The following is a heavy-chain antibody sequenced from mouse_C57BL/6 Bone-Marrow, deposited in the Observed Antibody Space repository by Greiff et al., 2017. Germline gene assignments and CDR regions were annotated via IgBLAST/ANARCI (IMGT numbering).Heavy chain of an antibody. J-gene: IGHJ2*01. CDR3: ARRIVTTSFDY. CDR2: INPYNGGT. D-gene: IGHD2-5*01. V-gene: IGHV1-19*01. Sequence: EVKLVESGPVLVKPGASVKMSCKASGYTFTDYYMNWVKQSHGKSLEWIGVINPYNGGTSYNQKFKGKATLTVDKSSSTAYMELNSLTSEDSAVYYCARRIVTTSFDYWGQGTTLTVSS. CDR1: GYTFTDYY.